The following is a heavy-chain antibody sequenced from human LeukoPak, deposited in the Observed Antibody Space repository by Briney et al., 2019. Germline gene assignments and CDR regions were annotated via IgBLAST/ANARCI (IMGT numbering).Heavy chain of an antibody. V-gene: IGHV5-51*01. CDR1: GYSFTSYW. J-gene: IGHJ3*02. CDR3: ASSDCSGGSCYPDAFDI. Sequence: GESLKISCKGSGYSFTSYWISWVRQMPGKGLEWMGIIYPGDSDTRYSPSFQGQVTISADKSISTAYLQWSSLKASDTAMYYCASSDCSGGSCYPDAFDIWGQGTMVTVSS. D-gene: IGHD2-15*01. CDR2: IYPGDSDT.